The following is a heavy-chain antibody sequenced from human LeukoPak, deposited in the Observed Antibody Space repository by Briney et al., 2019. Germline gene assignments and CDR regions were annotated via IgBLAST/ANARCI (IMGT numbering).Heavy chain of an antibody. CDR3: ARGITVVGYYFDN. D-gene: IGHD6-19*01. Sequence: SQTLSLTCDISGDSVSSNSAAWSWIRQSPSRGLEWLGRTYYRSKWYNDYAVSVKSRITINPDTSKNQFSLQLNSVTPEDTAVYYCARGITVVGYYFDNWGQGTLVTASS. CDR2: TYYRSKWYN. J-gene: IGHJ4*02. V-gene: IGHV6-1*01. CDR1: GDSVSSNSAA.